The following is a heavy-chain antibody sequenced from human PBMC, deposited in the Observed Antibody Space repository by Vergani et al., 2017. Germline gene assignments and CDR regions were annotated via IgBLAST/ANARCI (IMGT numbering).Heavy chain of an antibody. CDR1: GYTFTGYY. Sequence: QVQLVQSGAEVKKPGASVKVSCKASGYTFTGYYMHWVRQAPGQGLEWMGWINPNSGGTNYAQKFQGRVTMTRDTSISTAYMELSRLRSDDTAVYYCAAQGYCSSTSGYGRRYNWFDPWGQGTLVTVSS. CDR3: AAQGYCSSTSGYGRRYNWFDP. D-gene: IGHD2-2*01. CDR2: INPNSGGT. V-gene: IGHV1-2*02. J-gene: IGHJ5*02.